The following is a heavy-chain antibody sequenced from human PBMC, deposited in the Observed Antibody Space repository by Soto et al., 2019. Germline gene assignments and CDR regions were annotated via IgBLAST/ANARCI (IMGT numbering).Heavy chain of an antibody. J-gene: IGHJ4*02. CDR2: IYYSGST. D-gene: IGHD5-18*01. CDR1: GGSISSSSYY. V-gene: IGHV4-39*01. Sequence: QLQLQESGPGLVKPSETLSLTCTVSGGSISSSSYYWGWIRQPPGKGLEWIGSIYYSGSTYYNPSLKSRVTISVDTSKNQFSLKLSSVTAADTAVYYCARHVDTAMGNFDYWGQGTLVTVSS. CDR3: ARHVDTAMGNFDY.